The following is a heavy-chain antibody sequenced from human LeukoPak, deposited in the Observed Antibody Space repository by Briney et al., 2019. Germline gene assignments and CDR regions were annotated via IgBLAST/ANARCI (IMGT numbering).Heavy chain of an antibody. CDR1: GFTFSNAW. CDR3: TTSTYSYGSGSYPGDY. J-gene: IGHJ4*02. CDR2: IKSKTDGWTT. V-gene: IGHV3-15*01. Sequence: PGGSLRLSCAASGFTFSNAWMSWVRQAPGKGLEWVGRIKSKTDGWTTDYAAPVKGIFTISRDDSKNTLYLQMNSLKTEDTAVYSCTTSTYSYGSGSYPGDYWGPGTLVTVSS. D-gene: IGHD3-10*01.